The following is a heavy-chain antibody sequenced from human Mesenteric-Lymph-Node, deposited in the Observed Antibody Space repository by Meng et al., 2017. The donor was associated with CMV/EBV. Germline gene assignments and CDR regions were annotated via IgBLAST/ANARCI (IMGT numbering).Heavy chain of an antibody. CDR3: ARGWFFDY. V-gene: IGHV3-48*04. J-gene: IGHJ4*02. D-gene: IGHD3-10*01. CDR2: ISSSGSTI. CDR1: GFTFSKYG. Sequence: GESLKISCTASGFTFSKYGMNWVRQSPGKGLEWVSYISSSGSTIYYADSVKGRFTISRDNAKNSLYPQMNSLRAEDTAVYYCARGWFFDYWGQGTLVTVSS.